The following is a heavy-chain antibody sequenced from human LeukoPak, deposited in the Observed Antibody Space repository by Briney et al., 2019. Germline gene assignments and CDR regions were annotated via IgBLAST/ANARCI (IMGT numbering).Heavy chain of an antibody. Sequence: ASVKVSCKASGYTFTSHGISWVRQAPGQGLEWMGWTSTYNGNTNYAQKLQGRVSMTTDTSTSTAYMDLRSLRSDDTAVYYCARDGLITMVRGVNDYWGQGTLVTVSS. CDR3: ARDGLITMVRGVNDY. V-gene: IGHV1-18*01. CDR2: TSTYNGNT. CDR1: GYTFTSHG. J-gene: IGHJ4*02. D-gene: IGHD3-10*01.